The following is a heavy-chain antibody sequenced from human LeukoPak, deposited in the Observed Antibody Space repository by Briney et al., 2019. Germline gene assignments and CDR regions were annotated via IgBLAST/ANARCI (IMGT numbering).Heavy chain of an antibody. D-gene: IGHD1-1*01. CDR3: ARLQPNSGEWAFDI. Sequence: SETLSLTCTVSGGAISTYYWSWIRQSPGKGLEWIGYLYSRGSPNYNPSLKRRVTISVDTSKNHFSLTLSSVTAADTAVYYCARLQPNSGEWAFDIWGQGTMVTVSS. CDR1: GGAISTYY. J-gene: IGHJ3*02. CDR2: LYSRGSP. V-gene: IGHV4-59*01.